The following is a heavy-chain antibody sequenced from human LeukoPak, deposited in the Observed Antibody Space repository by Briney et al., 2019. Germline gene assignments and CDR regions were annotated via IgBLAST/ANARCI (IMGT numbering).Heavy chain of an antibody. CDR3: ARRNYYGPGSYYYYYGMDV. Sequence: SQTLSLTCAVSGGSISSGGYSWSWIRQPPGKGLEWIGYIYHSGSTYYNPSLKSRVTISVDRSKNQFSLKLSSVTAADTAVYYCARRNYYGPGSYYYYYGMDVWGQGTTVTVSS. CDR1: GGSISSGGYS. D-gene: IGHD3-10*01. V-gene: IGHV4-30-2*01. J-gene: IGHJ6*02. CDR2: IYHSGST.